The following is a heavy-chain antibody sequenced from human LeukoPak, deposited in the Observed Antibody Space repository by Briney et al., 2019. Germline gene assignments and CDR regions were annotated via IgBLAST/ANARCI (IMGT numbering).Heavy chain of an antibody. D-gene: IGHD3-10*01. CDR1: GYTFTSYY. V-gene: IGHV1-46*01. CDR3: AGCPYGSGSYYNGDDAFDI. J-gene: IGHJ3*02. CDR2: INPSGGST. Sequence: GASVKVSCKASGYTFTSYYMHWVRQAPGQGLEWMGIINPSGGSTSYAQKFQGRVTMTRDTSTSTVHMELSSLRSEDTAVYYCAGCPYGSGSYYNGDDAFDIWGQETMVTVSS.